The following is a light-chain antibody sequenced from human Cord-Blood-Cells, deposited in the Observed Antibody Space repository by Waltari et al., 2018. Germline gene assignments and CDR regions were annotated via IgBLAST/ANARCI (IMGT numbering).Light chain of an antibody. CDR2: GAS. Sequence: DIVMKHSPATLSVSPGDRATLACSASQSVSSNLAWYQQKPGQAPRLLIYGASTEATGIPARFSGSVSGTEFTLTIRSLQSEDFAVYYCQQYKNWPPYTFGQGTKLEIK. CDR3: QQYKNWPPYT. J-gene: IGKJ2*01. V-gene: IGKV3-15*01. CDR1: QSVSSN.